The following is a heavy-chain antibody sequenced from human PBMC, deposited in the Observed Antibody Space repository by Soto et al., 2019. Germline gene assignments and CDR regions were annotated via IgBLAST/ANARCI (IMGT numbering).Heavy chain of an antibody. J-gene: IGHJ4*02. Sequence: SLKLSWVVSGFTLSYYGVQLVRQAPRGGLGGGAVMYCCGSNKWYADAVQGRFTISRDTSRNTVYLQMSSLTAEDTAIYYCARGNCPGSTCFDYWGQGTMVTVSS. CDR1: GFTLSYYG. V-gene: IGHV3-33*03. D-gene: IGHD6-13*01. CDR3: ARGNCPGSTCFDY. CDR2: MYCCGSNK.